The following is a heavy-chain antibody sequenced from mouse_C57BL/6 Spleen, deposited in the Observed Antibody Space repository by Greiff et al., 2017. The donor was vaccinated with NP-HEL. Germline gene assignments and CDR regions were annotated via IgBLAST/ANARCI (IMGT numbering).Heavy chain of an antibody. CDR3: ARREGNYDAMDY. V-gene: IGHV1-69*01. Sequence: QVQLQQPGAELVMPGASVKLSCKASGYTFTSYWMHWVKQRPGQGLEWIGEIDPSDSYTNYNQKFKGKSTLTVDKSSSPAYMQLSSLTSEDSAVYYCARREGNYDAMDYWGQGTSVTVSS. D-gene: IGHD2-1*01. CDR2: IDPSDSYT. CDR1: GYTFTSYW. J-gene: IGHJ4*01.